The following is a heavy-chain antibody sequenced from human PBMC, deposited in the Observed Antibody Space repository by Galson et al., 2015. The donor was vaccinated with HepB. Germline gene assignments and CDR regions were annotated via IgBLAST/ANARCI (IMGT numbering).Heavy chain of an antibody. CDR1: GFTFSFYW. V-gene: IGHV3-74*01. D-gene: IGHD4-23*01. CDR2: INNDGTTT. J-gene: IGHJ4*02. CDR3: ARPYGGNYHFDY. Sequence: SLRLSCAASGFTFSFYWMHWVRLAPRKGLVWVSRINNDGTTTSYADSVKGRFTISRDNAKNTLYLQMNSLRAEDTAVYYCARPYGGNYHFDYWGQGTLVTVSS.